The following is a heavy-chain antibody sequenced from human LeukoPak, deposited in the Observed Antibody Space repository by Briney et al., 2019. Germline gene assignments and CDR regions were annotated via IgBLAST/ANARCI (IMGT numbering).Heavy chain of an antibody. D-gene: IGHD4-17*01. Sequence: GASVKVSCKASGYTFTGYYMHWVRQAPGQGLEWMGWINPNSGGTNYAQKFQGRVTMTRDTSISIAYMELSRLRSDDTAVYYCARGALDPATVTNYFEYWGQGTLVTVSS. CDR2: INPNSGGT. CDR1: GYTFTGYY. J-gene: IGHJ4*02. CDR3: ARGALDPATVTNYFEY. V-gene: IGHV1-2*02.